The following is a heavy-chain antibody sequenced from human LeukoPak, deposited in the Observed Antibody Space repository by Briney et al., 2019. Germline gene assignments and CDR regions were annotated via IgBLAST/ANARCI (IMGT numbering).Heavy chain of an antibody. CDR2: IYYSGST. CDR1: GGSISSYY. CDR3: ARVLYDFWSGYFWFDP. D-gene: IGHD3-3*01. Sequence: SETLSLTCTVSGGSISSYYWSWIRQPPRKGLEWIGYIYYSGSTNYNPSLKSRVTISVVTSKNQFSLKLSSVSAADTAVYYCARVLYDFWSGYFWFDPWGQGTLVTVSS. J-gene: IGHJ5*02. V-gene: IGHV4-59*01.